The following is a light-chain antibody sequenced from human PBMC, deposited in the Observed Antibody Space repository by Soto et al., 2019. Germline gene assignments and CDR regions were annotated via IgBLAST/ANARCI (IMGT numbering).Light chain of an antibody. J-gene: IGLJ1*01. CDR3: AAWDDSLNAHYV. CDR1: SSNIASNT. CDR2: SND. V-gene: IGLV1-44*01. Sequence: QSVLTQPPSASGTPGQRVTVSCSGSSSNIASNTVNWYQQLPGTAPKLLIYSNDQRPSGVPDRFSASKSGTSASLAISGLQSEDEADYYCAAWDDSLNAHYVFGTGTKVTVL.